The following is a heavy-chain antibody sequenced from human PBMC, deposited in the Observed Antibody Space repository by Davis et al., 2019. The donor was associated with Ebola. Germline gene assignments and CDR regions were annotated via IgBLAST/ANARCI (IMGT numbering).Heavy chain of an antibody. CDR2: IDPSDSET. J-gene: IGHJ5*02. V-gene: IGHV5-51*01. D-gene: IGHD2-2*01. CDR3: ARQGYCNSTSCNNWFDP. Sequence: GESLKISCTGSGYTFTSYSIAWVRQMPGRGPECLGIIDPSDSETTYSPSFQGQVTISVDKSISTAYLQWGSLKTSDTAMYYCARQGYCNSTSCNNWFDPWGQGTLVTVSS. CDR1: GYTFTSYS.